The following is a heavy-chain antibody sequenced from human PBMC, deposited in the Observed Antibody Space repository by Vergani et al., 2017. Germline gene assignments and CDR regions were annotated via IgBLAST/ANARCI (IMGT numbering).Heavy chain of an antibody. CDR1: RFIFSTYS. D-gene: IGHD3-10*01. CDR3: AKEGDYYYGSGSFPPFDY. V-gene: IGHV3-48*01. CDR2: ISSSSSTI. J-gene: IGHJ4*02. Sequence: EVQLVESGGGLVQPGGSLRLSCAASRFIFSTYSMNWVRQAPGKGLEWVSDISSSSSTIYYADSVKGRFTISRDNAKNSLYLQMNSLRAEDTAVYYCAKEGDYYYGSGSFPPFDYWGQGTLVTVSS.